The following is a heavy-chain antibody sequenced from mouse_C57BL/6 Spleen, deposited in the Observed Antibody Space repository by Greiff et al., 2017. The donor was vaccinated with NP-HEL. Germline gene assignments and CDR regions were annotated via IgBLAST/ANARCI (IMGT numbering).Heavy chain of an antibody. D-gene: IGHD1-1*01. J-gene: IGHJ3*01. CDR3: ASYYYGSSWFAY. V-gene: IGHV1-81*01. Sequence: QVHVKQSGAELARPGASVKLSCKASGYTFTSYGISWVKQRTGQGLEWIGEIYPRSGNTYYNEKFKGKATLTADKSSSTAYMQLKSLTSEDSAVYYCASYYYGSSWFAYWGQGTLVTVSA. CDR2: IYPRSGNT. CDR1: GYTFTSYG.